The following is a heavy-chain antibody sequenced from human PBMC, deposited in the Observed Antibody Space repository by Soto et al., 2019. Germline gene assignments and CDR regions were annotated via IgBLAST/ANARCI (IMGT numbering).Heavy chain of an antibody. J-gene: IGHJ4*02. CDR2: ISYDGSNK. D-gene: IGHD1-26*01. Sequence: PGGFLRLSCAASGVTFSSYAMHWVRQAPGKGLEWVAVISYDGSNKYYADSVKGRFTISRDNSKNTLYLQMNSLRAEDTAVYYCASGPSGSYPFDYWGQGTLVTVSS. CDR3: ASGPSGSYPFDY. CDR1: GVTFSSYA. V-gene: IGHV3-30-3*01.